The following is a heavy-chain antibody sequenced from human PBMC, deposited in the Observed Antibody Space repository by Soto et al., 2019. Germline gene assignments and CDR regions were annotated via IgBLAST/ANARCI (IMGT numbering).Heavy chain of an antibody. J-gene: IGHJ6*03. CDR1: GFTFSSYS. CDR2: ISSSSSTI. V-gene: IGHV3-48*01. Sequence: GGSLRLSCAASGFTFSSYSMDWVRQAPGKGLEWVSYISSSSSTIYYADSVKGRFTISRDNAKNSLYLQMNSLRAEDTAVYYCARDLKYCSSTSCYEDYYYYMDVWGKGTTVTVSS. CDR3: ARDLKYCSSTSCYEDYYYYMDV. D-gene: IGHD2-2*01.